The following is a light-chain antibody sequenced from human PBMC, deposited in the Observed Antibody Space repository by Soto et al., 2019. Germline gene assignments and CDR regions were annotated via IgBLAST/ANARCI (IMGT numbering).Light chain of an antibody. V-gene: IGKV3-11*01. Sequence: EIVLTQSPATLSLSPGERATLSCRASQSVGNFLGWYQQKPGQAPRLLIFDATNRATGTPRRFSGSGSGTDFTLTISSLEPKDFAIYYCQQRNFRPEITFGGGTKVEI. CDR1: QSVGNF. CDR2: DAT. J-gene: IGKJ4*01. CDR3: QQRNFRPEIT.